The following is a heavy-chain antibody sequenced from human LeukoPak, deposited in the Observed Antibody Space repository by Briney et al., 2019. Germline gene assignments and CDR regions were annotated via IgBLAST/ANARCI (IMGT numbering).Heavy chain of an antibody. CDR3: ATGGGTPRGGDAFDI. V-gene: IGHV4-34*01. CDR2: INHSGST. J-gene: IGHJ3*02. D-gene: IGHD1-1*01. Sequence: GSLRLSCAASGFTFSSYSMNWVRQPPGKGLEWIGEINHSGSTNYNPSLKSRVTISVDTSKNQFSLKLSSVTAADTAVYYCATGGGTPRGGDAFDIWGQGTMVTVSS. CDR1: GFTFSSYS.